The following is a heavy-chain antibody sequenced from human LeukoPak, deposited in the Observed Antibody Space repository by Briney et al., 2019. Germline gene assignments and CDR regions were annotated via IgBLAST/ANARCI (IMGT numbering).Heavy chain of an antibody. Sequence: GGSLRLSYAASGFTFSSYAMHWVRQAPGKGLEWVAVISYDGSNKYYADSVKGRFTISRDNSKNTLYLQLNSLRAEDTAVYYCARGTPDSGSYATFDYWGQGTLVTVSS. CDR1: GFTFSSYA. CDR2: ISYDGSNK. V-gene: IGHV3-30*04. D-gene: IGHD1-26*01. J-gene: IGHJ4*02. CDR3: ARGTPDSGSYATFDY.